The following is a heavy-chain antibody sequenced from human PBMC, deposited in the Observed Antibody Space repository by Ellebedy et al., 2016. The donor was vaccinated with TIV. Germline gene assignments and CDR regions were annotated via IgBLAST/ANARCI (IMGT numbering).Heavy chain of an antibody. CDR2: INQDGSEK. D-gene: IGHD4-17*01. CDR3: ATDGSYGDYLSPTHAFEI. J-gene: IGHJ3*02. V-gene: IGHV3-7*01. CDR1: GFSFRSYW. Sequence: GESLKISCAASGFSFRSYWMSWVRQAPGKGLEWVANINQDGSEKFYVDSVKGRFTISRDNAKNSLDLQMNSLRAEDTAIYYCATDGSYGDYLSPTHAFEIWGQGTMVTVSP.